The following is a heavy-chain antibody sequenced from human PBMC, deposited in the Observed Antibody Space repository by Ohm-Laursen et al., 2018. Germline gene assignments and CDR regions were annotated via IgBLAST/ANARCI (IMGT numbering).Heavy chain of an antibody. CDR3: AHRPTYAGATGQNAFAI. CDR1: GVSLSTSGMR. Sequence: TQTLPLPCSVSGVSLSTSGMRVGWIRQPPGKALEWLALIYWNDHKPYKTSLKSRVTIPKDTSKIQVVLTMTDLDPVDTATYYCAHRPTYAGATGQNAFAIWGQGTMVTVSS. J-gene: IGHJ3*02. D-gene: IGHD1-26*01. V-gene: IGHV2-5*01. CDR2: IYWNDHK.